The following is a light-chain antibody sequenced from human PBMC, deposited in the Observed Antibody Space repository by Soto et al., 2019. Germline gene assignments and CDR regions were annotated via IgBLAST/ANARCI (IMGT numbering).Light chain of an antibody. J-gene: IGKJ1*01. CDR2: DAS. V-gene: IGKV3-15*01. CDR3: QQYGSSGT. CDR1: RSITSS. Sequence: EIVMTQSPATLSMSPGERATLSCRASRSITSSVAWYQQIPGQAPRLLISDASTRATGIPARFSGSGSGTEFTLAISSLQSEDFAVYYCQQYGSSGTFGQGTKV.